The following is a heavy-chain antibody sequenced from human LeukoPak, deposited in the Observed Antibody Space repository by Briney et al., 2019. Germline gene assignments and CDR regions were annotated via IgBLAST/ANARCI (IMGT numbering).Heavy chain of an antibody. J-gene: IGHJ3*02. CDR1: GYTFTGYY. D-gene: IGHD3-22*01. CDR2: FDPEDGET. Sequence: ASVKVSCKASGYTFTGYYMHWVRQAPGKGLEWMGGFDPEDGETIYAQKFQGRVTMTGDTSTDTAYMELSSLRSEDTAVYYCATDSDGSSGYPYDAFDIWGQGTMVTVSS. V-gene: IGHV1-24*01. CDR3: ATDSDGSSGYPYDAFDI.